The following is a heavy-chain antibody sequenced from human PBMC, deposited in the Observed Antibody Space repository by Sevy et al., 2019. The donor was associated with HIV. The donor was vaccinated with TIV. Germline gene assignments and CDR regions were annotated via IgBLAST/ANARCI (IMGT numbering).Heavy chain of an antibody. V-gene: IGHV3-30-3*01. CDR2: ISYDGSNK. CDR1: GSTFSTYA. J-gene: IGHJ4*02. Sequence: GGSLRLSCAVSGSTFSTYALHWVRQAPGKGLEWVALISYDGSNKFYSDSVKGRFTISRDNSKKTLFLQMDSLRVEDMGVYFCARVNTSGYQGIDYWGQGTLVTVSS. D-gene: IGHD3-22*01. CDR3: ARVNTSGYQGIDY.